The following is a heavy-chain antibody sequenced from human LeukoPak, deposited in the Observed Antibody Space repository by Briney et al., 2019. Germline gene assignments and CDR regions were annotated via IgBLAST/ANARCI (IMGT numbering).Heavy chain of an antibody. Sequence: SLRLSCAASGFTFSSYEMNWVRQAPGKGLEWVSYIRGSGRTIFYANSVKGRFTISRDNAKNSLYLQMNSLRAEDTAVYYCARLYWGSYGFLDYWGQGTLVTVSS. D-gene: IGHD3-16*01. V-gene: IGHV3-48*03. CDR3: ARLYWGSYGFLDY. CDR2: IRGSGRTI. J-gene: IGHJ4*02. CDR1: GFTFSSYE.